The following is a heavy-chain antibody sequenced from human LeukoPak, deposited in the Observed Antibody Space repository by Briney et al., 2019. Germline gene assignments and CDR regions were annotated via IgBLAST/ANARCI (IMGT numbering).Heavy chain of an antibody. D-gene: IGHD4-17*01. CDR2: ISGSGGST. V-gene: IGHV3-23*01. Sequence: GGSLRLSCAASGFTVSSNYMSWVRQAPGKGLEWVSAISGSGGSTYYADSVKGRFTISRDNSKNTLYLQMNSLRAEDTAAYYCANGDPYYYYYYGMDVWGQGTTVTVSS. CDR1: GFTVSSNY. CDR3: ANGDPYYYYYYGMDV. J-gene: IGHJ6*02.